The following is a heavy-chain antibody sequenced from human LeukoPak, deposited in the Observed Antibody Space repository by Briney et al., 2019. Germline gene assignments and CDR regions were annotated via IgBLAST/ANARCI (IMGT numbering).Heavy chain of an antibody. D-gene: IGHD3-22*01. Sequence: GGSLRLSCAASGFTFNDAWMTWVRQAPGKGLEWVSAISGSGGSTYYADSVKGRFTISRDNSKNTLYLQMNSLRAEDTAVYYCAKEPRITMIVVVITQTPDSDYWGQGTLVTVSS. J-gene: IGHJ4*02. CDR3: AKEPRITMIVVVITQTPDSDY. CDR1: GFTFNDAW. CDR2: ISGSGGST. V-gene: IGHV3-23*01.